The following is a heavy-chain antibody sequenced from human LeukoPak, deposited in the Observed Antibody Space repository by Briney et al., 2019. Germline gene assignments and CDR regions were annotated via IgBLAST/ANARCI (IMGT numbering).Heavy chain of an antibody. D-gene: IGHD5-18*01. Sequence: GGSLRLSCAASGFTFSSNTMHWVRQAPGKGLEWVAVISYDGSNSYYADSVKGRFTISRDNSKNTLYLQMNSLRAEDTAVYYCAGVDTAIIRDGLWYFDLWGRGTLVTVSS. J-gene: IGHJ2*01. CDR2: ISYDGSNS. CDR3: AGVDTAIIRDGLWYFDL. V-gene: IGHV3-30-3*01. CDR1: GFTFSSNT.